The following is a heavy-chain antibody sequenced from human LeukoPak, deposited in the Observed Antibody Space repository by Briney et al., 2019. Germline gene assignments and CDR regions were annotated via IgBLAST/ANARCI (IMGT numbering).Heavy chain of an antibody. Sequence: SETLSLTCAVSGYSISSGYYWGWIRQPPGKGLEWIGSIYYSGSTYYNPSLKSRVTISVDTSKNQFSLKLSSVTAADTAVYYCASLKVLYYYDSSGHFDYWGQGTLVTVSS. CDR1: GYSISSGYY. D-gene: IGHD3-22*01. J-gene: IGHJ4*02. V-gene: IGHV4-38-2*01. CDR3: ASLKVLYYYDSSGHFDY. CDR2: IYYSGST.